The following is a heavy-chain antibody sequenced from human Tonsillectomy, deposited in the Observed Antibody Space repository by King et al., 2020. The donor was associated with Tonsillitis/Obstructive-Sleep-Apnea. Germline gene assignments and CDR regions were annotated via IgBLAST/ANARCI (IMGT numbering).Heavy chain of an antibody. CDR2: IYPGDSDT. CDR3: ARVEYQLPITNWFDP. V-gene: IGHV5-51*01. J-gene: IGHJ5*02. CDR1: GYSFTSYW. D-gene: IGHD2-2*01. Sequence: VQLVESGAEVKKPGESLKISCKGSGYSFTSYWIGWVRQMPGKGLEWMGIIYPGDSDTRYSPSFQGQVTISANKSISTAYLQWSSLKASDTAMYYCARVEYQLPITNWFDPWGQGTLVTVSS.